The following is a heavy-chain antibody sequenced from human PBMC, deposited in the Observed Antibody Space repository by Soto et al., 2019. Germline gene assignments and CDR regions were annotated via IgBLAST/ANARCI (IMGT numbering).Heavy chain of an antibody. CDR1: GFSLRTSVVG. CDR2: IYWNDDK. V-gene: IGHV2-5*01. CDR3: AKSGSSGWYGWFDP. Sequence: GPTLVNPTHNLTLTCIFSGFSLRTSVVGVGWIRQPPGKALEWLGFIYWNDDKRYSPSLKSRLTITKDTSKNQVVLTMTNMDPVDTATYYCAKSGSSGWYGWFDPWGQGTMVTVSS. J-gene: IGHJ5*02. D-gene: IGHD6-19*01.